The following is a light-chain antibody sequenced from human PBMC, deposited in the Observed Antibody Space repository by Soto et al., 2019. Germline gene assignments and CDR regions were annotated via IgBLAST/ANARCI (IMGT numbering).Light chain of an antibody. V-gene: IGKV3-20*01. J-gene: IGKJ1*01. CDR3: QHYGSTPWS. Sequence: EIVLTQSPGTLSLSPGERVTLSCRASQSVSSSYLAWYQQKPGQAPRLLIYGASSRATGIPDRFSGSGSGTDFTLTVSRLEPEDFAVYYCQHYGSTPWSFGQGTKVDIK. CDR2: GAS. CDR1: QSVSSSY.